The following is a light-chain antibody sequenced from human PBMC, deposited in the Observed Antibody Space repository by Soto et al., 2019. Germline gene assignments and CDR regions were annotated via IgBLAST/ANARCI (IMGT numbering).Light chain of an antibody. J-gene: IGKJ1*01. V-gene: IGKV1-27*01. CDR2: AAS. CDR3: QKYNSAPRT. Sequence: DIQMNQSPSSLSASVGDRVTITCRASQGIGSYLAWYRQKPGKVPKLLIYAASTLQSGVPSRFSGSGSGTDFTLTISSLQPEDVATYYCQKYNSAPRTFGQGTKVEIK. CDR1: QGIGSY.